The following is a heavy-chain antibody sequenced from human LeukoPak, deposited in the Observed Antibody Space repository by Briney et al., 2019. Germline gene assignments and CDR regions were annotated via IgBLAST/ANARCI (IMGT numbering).Heavy chain of an antibody. V-gene: IGHV3-23*01. D-gene: IGHD2-21*02. CDR1: GFPFSRHA. Sequence: GGSLRLSCAASGFPFSRHAMSRVRQPPGKGLEWVSAISNGKTYYADSVRGRFTISRDDSKNTVYLQMNSLRDEDTALYYCVREAGYCASVCLKSNWFDPWGQGTLVTVSS. CDR2: ISNGKT. CDR3: VREAGYCASVCLKSNWFDP. J-gene: IGHJ5*02.